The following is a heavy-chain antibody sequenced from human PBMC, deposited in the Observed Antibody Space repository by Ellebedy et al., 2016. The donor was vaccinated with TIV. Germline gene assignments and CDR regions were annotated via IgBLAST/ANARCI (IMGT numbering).Heavy chain of an antibody. Sequence: SETLSLXXTVSGGSISTYYWSWIRQPPGKGLEWIGEINHSGSTNYNPSLKSRVTISVDTSKNQFSLKLSSLTAADTAVYYCARGTGSYGCGMDVWGQGTTVTVSS. J-gene: IGHJ6*02. V-gene: IGHV4-34*01. CDR3: ARGTGSYGCGMDV. CDR2: INHSGST. D-gene: IGHD1-26*01. CDR1: GGSISTYY.